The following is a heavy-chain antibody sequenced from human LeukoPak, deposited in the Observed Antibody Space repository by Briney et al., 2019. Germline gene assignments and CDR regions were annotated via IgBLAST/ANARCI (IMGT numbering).Heavy chain of an antibody. CDR3: ARHGNYYDTSQSDP. CDR1: GYSISSGYY. CDR2: VYHSGST. V-gene: IGHV4-38-2*01. Sequence: SETLYLTCAASGYSISSGYYWGWLRQPPGKGLEWIGSVYHSGSTDYNPSLKSRVTISVDTSKNKFSLKLSSVSSADAAVYYCARHGNYYDTSQSDPWGQGTLVTVSS. J-gene: IGHJ5*02. D-gene: IGHD3-22*01.